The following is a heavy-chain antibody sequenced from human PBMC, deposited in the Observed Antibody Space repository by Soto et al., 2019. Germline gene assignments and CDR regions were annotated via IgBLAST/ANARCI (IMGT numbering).Heavy chain of an antibody. V-gene: IGHV4-34*01. CDR2: INHSGST. J-gene: IGHJ3*02. CDR1: GGSFSGYY. CDR3: ARVPSEGFRYAFDI. D-gene: IGHD3-10*01. Sequence: TSETLSLTCAVYGGSFSGYYWSWIRQPPGKGLEWIGEINHSGSTNYNPSLKSRVTISVDTSKNQFSLKLSSVTAADTAVYYCARVPSEGFRYAFDIWGQGTMVTVSS.